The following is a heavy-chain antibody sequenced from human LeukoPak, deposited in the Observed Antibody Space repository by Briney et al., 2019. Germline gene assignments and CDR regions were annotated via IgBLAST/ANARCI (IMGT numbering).Heavy chain of an antibody. CDR2: ISYDGSNK. J-gene: IGHJ4*02. CDR1: GFTFSSYA. D-gene: IGHD5-12*01. V-gene: IGHV3-30-3*01. Sequence: PGRSLRLSCAASGFTFSSYAMHWVRQAPGKGLEWVAVISYDGSNKYYADSVKGRFTISRDNSKNTLYLRMNSLRAEDTAVYYCARDVGSGYYYFDYWGQGTLVTVSS. CDR3: ARDVGSGYYYFDY.